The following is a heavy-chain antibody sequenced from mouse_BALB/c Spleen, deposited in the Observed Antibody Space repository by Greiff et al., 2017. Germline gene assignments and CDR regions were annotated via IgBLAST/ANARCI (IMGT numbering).Heavy chain of an antibody. CDR1: GYTFTDYW. CDR2: IDTSDSYT. Sequence: QVHVKQPGAELVMPGASVKMSCKASGYTFTDYWMHWVKQRPGQGLEWIGAIDTSDSYTSYNQKFKGKATLTVDESSSTAYMQLSSLTSEDSAVYYCARGGYGNYFDYWGQGTTLTVSS. D-gene: IGHD2-10*02. J-gene: IGHJ2*01. CDR3: ARGGYGNYFDY. V-gene: IGHV1-69*01.